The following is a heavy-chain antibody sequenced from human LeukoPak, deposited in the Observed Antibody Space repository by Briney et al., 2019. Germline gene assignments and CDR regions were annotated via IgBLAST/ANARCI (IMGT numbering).Heavy chain of an antibody. Sequence: EASVKVSCKASGYTFTSYDINWVRQATGQGLEWMGWMNPNSGNTGYAQKFQGRVTMTRSTSISTAYMELSSLRSEDTAVYYCASADIVVVPAAIDYYYYGMDVWGQGTTVTVSS. CDR2: MNPNSGNT. D-gene: IGHD2-2*01. V-gene: IGHV1-8*01. J-gene: IGHJ6*02. CDR1: GYTFTSYD. CDR3: ASADIVVVPAAIDYYYYGMDV.